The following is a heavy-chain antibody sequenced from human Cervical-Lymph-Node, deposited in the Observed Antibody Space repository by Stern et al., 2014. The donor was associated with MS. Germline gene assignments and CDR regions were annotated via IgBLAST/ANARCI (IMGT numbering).Heavy chain of an antibody. CDR3: ARGTGGGADNYYYGLDL. CDR2: ISYEETTK. D-gene: IGHD3-16*01. V-gene: IGHV3-30*04. J-gene: IGHJ6*02. Sequence: VQLVESGGGVVQPGRSLTLSCAASGFSFSSFAMHWVRQAPGMGLDWVAVISYEETTKHFADSVKGRFTISRDNSKNTLYLQMNGLRPEDTAVFYCARGTGGGADNYYYGLDLWGQGTTVTVSS. CDR1: GFSFSSFA.